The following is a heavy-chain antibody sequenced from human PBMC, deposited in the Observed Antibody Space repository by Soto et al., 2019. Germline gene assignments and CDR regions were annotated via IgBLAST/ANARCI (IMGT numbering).Heavy chain of an antibody. CDR2: IYYSGST. J-gene: IGHJ1*01. V-gene: IGHV4-39*01. CDR1: GGSISGSSYY. CDR3: ARNDFWSGYFTAYLQQ. Sequence: SETLSLTCTVSGGSISGSSYYWGWIRQPPGKGLEWIGSIYYSGSTYYNPSLKSRVTISVDTSKNQSSLKLSSVTAADTAVYYCARNDFWSGYFTAYLQQWGQGTLVTVFS. D-gene: IGHD3-3*01.